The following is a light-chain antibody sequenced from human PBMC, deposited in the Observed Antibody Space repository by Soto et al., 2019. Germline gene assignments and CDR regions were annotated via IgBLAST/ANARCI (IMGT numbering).Light chain of an antibody. V-gene: IGLV2-14*01. CDR3: SSYIVTNTVV. J-gene: IGLJ2*01. CDR2: EVS. Sequence: QSALTQPASVSGSPGQSITISCTGTSSDVGDHNYVYWYQQHPGTPPKLMIYEVSNRPLGVSNRFSGSKSANTASLTISRLQAEDEAHYYCSSYIVTNTVVFGGGTKLTVL. CDR1: SSDVGDHNY.